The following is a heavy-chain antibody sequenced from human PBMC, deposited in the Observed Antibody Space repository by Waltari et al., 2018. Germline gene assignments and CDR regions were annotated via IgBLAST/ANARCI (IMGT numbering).Heavy chain of an antibody. CDR1: AYSISSGYY. CDR3: ARDRHYYEESYLWGRDSFDV. J-gene: IGHJ3*01. Sequence: QVQLQESGPGLVKPSETLSLPCGVGAYSISSGYYWGWIRRAPGNGVEWRGSIHPRGATHHHPSLKSRVNLSLATSGNQVSLRLTSVTAADSGVYYCARDRHYYEESYLWGRDSFDVWGQVTVVPVSS. CDR2: IHPRGAT. D-gene: IGHD3-22*01. V-gene: IGHV4-38-2*02.